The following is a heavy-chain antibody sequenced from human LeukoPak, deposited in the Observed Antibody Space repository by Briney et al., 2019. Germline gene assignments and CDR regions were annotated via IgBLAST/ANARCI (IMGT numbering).Heavy chain of an antibody. D-gene: IGHD3-16*01. J-gene: IGHJ4*02. V-gene: IGHV3-30*04. Sequence: PGKSLRLSCAASGFTFSSYTMHWVRQAPGKGLEWVAFISYDGSNKYYADSVKGRFTFSRDNSKNTLYLQMNSLRAEDTAVYYCAKGLGYYFDYWGQGTLVTVSS. CDR1: GFTFSSYT. CDR3: AKGLGYYFDY. CDR2: ISYDGSNK.